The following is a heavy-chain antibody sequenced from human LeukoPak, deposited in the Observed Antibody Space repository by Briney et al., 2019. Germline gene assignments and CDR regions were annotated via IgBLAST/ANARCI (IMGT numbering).Heavy chain of an antibody. V-gene: IGHV1-69*01. Sequence: SVKVSCKASGGTFSSYAISWVRQAPGQGLEWMGGIIPIFGTANYAQKFQGRVTITADESTSTAYMELSSLRSEDTAVYYCATQSAAGTGVNRFDPWGQGTLVTVSS. J-gene: IGHJ5*02. CDR1: GGTFSSYA. CDR3: ATQSAAGTGVNRFDP. CDR2: IIPIFGTA. D-gene: IGHD6-13*01.